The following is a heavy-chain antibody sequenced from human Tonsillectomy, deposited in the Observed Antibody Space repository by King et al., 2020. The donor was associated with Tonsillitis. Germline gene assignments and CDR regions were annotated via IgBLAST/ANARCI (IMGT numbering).Heavy chain of an antibody. V-gene: IGHV3-74*01. CDR1: GFTFSSYW. CDR2: INSDGSIT. Sequence: VQLVESGGGLVQPGGSLRLSCAASGFTFSSYWMHWVRQAPGKGPVWVSRINSDGSITSYADSAKGRFTISRDNAKNTLYLQMNSLRAEDTAVYYCARGSIVVMVNGMEARLDWFDPWGQGTLVTVSS. J-gene: IGHJ5*02. CDR3: ARGSIVVMVNGMEARLDWFDP. D-gene: IGHD2-8*01.